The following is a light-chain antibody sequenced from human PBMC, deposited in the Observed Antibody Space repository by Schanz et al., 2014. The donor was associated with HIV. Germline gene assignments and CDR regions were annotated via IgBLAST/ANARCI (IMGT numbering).Light chain of an antibody. J-gene: IGKJ2*01. CDR2: DVS. CDR1: QSVAGR. CDR3: QQYSDWPPST. Sequence: ETVVTQSPATLSVSPGERVTLSCRASQSVAGRSAWFQQKPGQAPRLLIYDVSTRVTAIPARFSGSESGTDFTLTISSLQSEDFALYYCQQYSDWPPSTFGQGTKLEIK. V-gene: IGKV3-15*01.